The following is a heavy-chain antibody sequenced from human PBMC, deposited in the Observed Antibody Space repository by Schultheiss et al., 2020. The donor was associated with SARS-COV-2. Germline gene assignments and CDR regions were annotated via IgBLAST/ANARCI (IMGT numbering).Heavy chain of an antibody. CDR2: ISGSGGST. CDR3: ARDRAPRLQYYYYYYGMDV. Sequence: GGSLRLSCAASGFTFSSYAMSWVRQAPGKGLEWVSAISGSGGSTYYADSVKGRFTISRDNAKNSLYLQMNSLRAEDTAVYYCARDRAPRLQYYYYYYGMDVWGQGTTVTVSS. J-gene: IGHJ6*02. D-gene: IGHD2-15*01. CDR1: GFTFSSYA. V-gene: IGHV3-23*01.